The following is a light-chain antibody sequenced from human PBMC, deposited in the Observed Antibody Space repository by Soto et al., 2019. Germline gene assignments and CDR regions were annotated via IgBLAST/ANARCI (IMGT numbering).Light chain of an antibody. CDR2: GAS. CDR1: QSVSSNY. Sequence: EIVLTPSPGTLSLSPGERASLSCRASQSVSSNYLVWYQQKPGQAPRLLMSGASSRATGIPDRFSGSGSGTDFTLTISRVEPEDFAVYYCQQYGSSPYTFGQGTKMEIK. CDR3: QQYGSSPYT. J-gene: IGKJ2*01. V-gene: IGKV3-20*01.